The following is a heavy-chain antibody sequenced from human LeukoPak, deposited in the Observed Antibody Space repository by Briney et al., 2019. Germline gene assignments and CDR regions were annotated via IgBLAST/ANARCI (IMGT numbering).Heavy chain of an antibody. CDR3: ARRPKYKSGCHFDY. J-gene: IGHJ4*02. V-gene: IGHV5-51*01. Sequence: GESLQISCQGSGYSFTNYWIGWARQLPGKGLEWMGIIYPGDSDTSYDPSFQGQVTISADKSITTAYLQWSSLKDSDTAMYYCARRPKYKSGCHFDYWGQGTLVTVSS. CDR1: GYSFTNYW. CDR2: IYPGDSDT. D-gene: IGHD3-22*01.